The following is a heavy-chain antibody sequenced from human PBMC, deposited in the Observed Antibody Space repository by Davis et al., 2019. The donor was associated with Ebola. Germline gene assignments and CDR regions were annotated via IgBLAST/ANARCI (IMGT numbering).Heavy chain of an antibody. CDR1: GFTFNSYA. CDR2: ISGGGDST. Sequence: GESLKISCAASGFTFNSYAINWVRQAPGEGLEWVSPISGGGDSTCYAGSVKGRFTISRDNSKNTLYVQMNSLRAEDTAVYYCAKFKGSSGSYDWFDPWGQGTLVTVSS. V-gene: IGHV3-23*01. J-gene: IGHJ5*02. CDR3: AKFKGSSGSYDWFDP. D-gene: IGHD6-19*01.